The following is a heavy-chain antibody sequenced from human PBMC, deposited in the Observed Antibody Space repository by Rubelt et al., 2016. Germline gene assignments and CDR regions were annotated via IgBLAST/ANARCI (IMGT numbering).Heavy chain of an antibody. V-gene: IGHV7-4-1*02. J-gene: IGHJ4*02. CDR1: GYTFTTSA. D-gene: IGHD6-6*01. CDR2: INTNTGDP. CDR3: ARPEYSSSSTNLDY. Sequence: QVQLVQSGAEVKKPGASVQISCKASGYTFTTSAVNWVRQAPGQGLEWMGWINTNTGDPLYAQAFTGRFVISLDTSVSTAYLQISSLKAEDSALYYLARPEYSSSSTNLDYWGQGTLVTVSS.